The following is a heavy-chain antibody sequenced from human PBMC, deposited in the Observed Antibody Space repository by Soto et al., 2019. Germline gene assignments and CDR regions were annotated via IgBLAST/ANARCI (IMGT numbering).Heavy chain of an antibody. V-gene: IGHV1-24*01. Sequence: ASVKVSCKVSGYTLTELSMHWVRQAPGKGLEWMGGFDPEDGETIYAQKFQGRVTMTEDTSTDTAYMELSSLRSEDTAVYYCATVGNWTFYYGYYGMDVPGQATTVTVFS. CDR3: ATVGNWTFYYGYYGMDV. CDR2: FDPEDGET. CDR1: GYTLTELS. J-gene: IGHJ6*02. D-gene: IGHD1-20*01.